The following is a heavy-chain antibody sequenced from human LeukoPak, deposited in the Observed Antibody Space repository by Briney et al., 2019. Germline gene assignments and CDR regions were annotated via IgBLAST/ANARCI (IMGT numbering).Heavy chain of an antibody. V-gene: IGHV3-23*01. J-gene: IGHJ4*02. CDR2: ISGSGGST. CDR3: AKVFRWGEWLLPNGIDY. Sequence: GGSLRLSCAASGFTFSSYAMSWVRQAPWKGLEWVSAISGSGGSTYYADSVKGRFTISRDNSKNTLYLQMNSLRAEDTAVYYCAKVFRWGEWLLPNGIDYWGQGTLVTVSS. D-gene: IGHD3-3*01. CDR1: GFTFSSYA.